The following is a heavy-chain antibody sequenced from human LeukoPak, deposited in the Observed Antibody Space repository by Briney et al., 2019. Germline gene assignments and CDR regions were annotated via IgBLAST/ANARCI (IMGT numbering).Heavy chain of an antibody. D-gene: IGHD6-19*01. Sequence: GGSLRLSCAASGFTFSSYVMTWVRQAPGKGLEWVSGISGSGGSIYYADSVKGRFTISRDNSKNTLYLQMNSLRAEDTAVYYCARDKSRYSSGWYGEVFDYWGQGTLVTVSS. CDR2: ISGSGGSI. V-gene: IGHV3-23*01. CDR3: ARDKSRYSSGWYGEVFDY. CDR1: GFTFSSYV. J-gene: IGHJ4*02.